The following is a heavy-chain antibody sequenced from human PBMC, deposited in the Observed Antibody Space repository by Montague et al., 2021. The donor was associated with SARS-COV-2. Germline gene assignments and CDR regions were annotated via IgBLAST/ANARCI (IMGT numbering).Heavy chain of an antibody. CDR3: AHISVDYDFWSGYYTKVFSAFDI. D-gene: IGHD3-3*01. J-gene: IGHJ3*02. Sequence: PALVKPTQTLTLTCTFSGFSLSTSGVGVGWIRQPPGKALEWLALIYWDDDKRYSPSLKSRLTITKDTSKNQVVHTMTNMDPVDTATYYCAHISVDYDFWSGYYTKVFSAFDIWGQGTMVTVSS. CDR2: IYWDDDK. V-gene: IGHV2-5*02. CDR1: GFSLSTSGVG.